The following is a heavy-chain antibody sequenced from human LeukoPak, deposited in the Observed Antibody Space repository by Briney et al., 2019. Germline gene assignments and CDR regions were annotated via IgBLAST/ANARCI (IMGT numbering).Heavy chain of an antibody. CDR2: IKQDGSEK. CDR3: ARDSRYSSGWYLIWSAFDI. CDR1: GFTFSSYW. D-gene: IGHD6-19*01. J-gene: IGHJ3*02. V-gene: IGHV3-7*01. Sequence: GGTLRLSCTASGFTFSSYWMSWVRQAPGKGLEWVANIKQDGSEKYYVDSVKGRFTISRDNAKNSLYLQMNSLRAEDTAVYYCARDSRYSSGWYLIWSAFDIWGQGTMVTVSS.